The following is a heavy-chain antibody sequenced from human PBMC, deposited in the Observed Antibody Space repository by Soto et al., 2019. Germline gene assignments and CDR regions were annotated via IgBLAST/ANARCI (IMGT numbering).Heavy chain of an antibody. J-gene: IGHJ4*02. CDR3: ARTLIWFGEDTFDY. Sequence: ALVKVSCKASGYTFTGYYMHWVRQAPGQGLEWMGWINPNSGGTNYAQKFQGWVTMTRDTSISTAYMELSRLRSDDTAVYYCARTLIWFGEDTFDYWGQGTLVTVSS. CDR2: INPNSGGT. V-gene: IGHV1-2*04. CDR1: GYTFTGYY. D-gene: IGHD3-10*01.